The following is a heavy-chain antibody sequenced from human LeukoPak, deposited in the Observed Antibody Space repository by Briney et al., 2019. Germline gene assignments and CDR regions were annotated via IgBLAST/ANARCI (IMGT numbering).Heavy chain of an antibody. D-gene: IGHD4-17*01. J-gene: IGHJ4*02. CDR2: ISWNSGSI. CDR1: GFTFDDYA. Sequence: GRSLRLSCAASGFTFDDYAMHWVRQAPGKGLEWVSGISWNSGSIGYADSVKGRFTISRDNAKNSLYLQMNSLRAEDTAVYYCAREDGEAFDYWGQGTLVTVSS. V-gene: IGHV3-9*01. CDR3: AREDGEAFDY.